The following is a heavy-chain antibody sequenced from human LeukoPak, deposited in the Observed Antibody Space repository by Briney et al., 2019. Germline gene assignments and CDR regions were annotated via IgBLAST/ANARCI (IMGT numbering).Heavy chain of an antibody. D-gene: IGHD3-9*01. Sequence: PSETLSLTCTVSGGSISSSSYYWGWIRQPPGKGLEWIGSIYYSGSTYYNPSLKSRVTISVDTSKNQFSLKLSSVTAADTAVYYCARERVELGYFDWFDYWGQGTLVTVSS. CDR3: ARERVELGYFDWFDY. CDR2: IYYSGST. J-gene: IGHJ4*02. CDR1: GGSISSSSYY. V-gene: IGHV4-39*02.